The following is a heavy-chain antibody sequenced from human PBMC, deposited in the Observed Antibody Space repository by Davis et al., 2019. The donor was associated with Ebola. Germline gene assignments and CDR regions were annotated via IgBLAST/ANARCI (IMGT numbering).Heavy chain of an antibody. CDR1: GGSISSYY. Sequence: MPSETLSLTCTVSGGSISSYYWSWIRQLPGKGLEWIGYIYYSGSTNYIPSLKSRVTISVDTSKNQFSLKLSSVTAADTAVYYCARTVVVVAATPNWFDPWGQGTLVTVSS. CDR2: IYYSGST. CDR3: ARTVVVVAATPNWFDP. J-gene: IGHJ5*02. D-gene: IGHD2-15*01. V-gene: IGHV4-59*08.